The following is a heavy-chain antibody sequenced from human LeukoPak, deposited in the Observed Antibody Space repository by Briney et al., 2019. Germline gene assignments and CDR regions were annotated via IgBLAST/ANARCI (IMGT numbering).Heavy chain of an antibody. CDR2: INPNSGGT. J-gene: IGHJ4*02. CDR3: ARAPGYTSGWYYFDY. CDR1: GYTFTVYY. D-gene: IGHD6-19*01. V-gene: IGHV1-2*02. Sequence: ASVEVSFKASGYTFTVYYMHWVRQAPGQGLEWMGWINPNSGGTNYAQKFQGRVTMTRDTSISTAYMELSRLRSDGTAVYYCARAPGYTSGWYYFDYWGQGTLVTVSS.